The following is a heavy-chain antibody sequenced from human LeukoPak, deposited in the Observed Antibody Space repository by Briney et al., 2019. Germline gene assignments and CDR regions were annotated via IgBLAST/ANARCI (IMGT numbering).Heavy chain of an antibody. J-gene: IGHJ4*02. D-gene: IGHD3-9*01. CDR3: ARGSGYTHYDILTGYHN. CDR2: MNPNSGNT. Sequence: ASVKVSCKASGYTFTSYDINWVRQATGQGLEWMGWMNPNSGNTGYAQKFQGRVTMTRNTSISTAYMELSSLRSEDTAVYYCARGSGYTHYDILTGYHNRGQGTLVTVSS. V-gene: IGHV1-8*01. CDR1: GYTFTSYD.